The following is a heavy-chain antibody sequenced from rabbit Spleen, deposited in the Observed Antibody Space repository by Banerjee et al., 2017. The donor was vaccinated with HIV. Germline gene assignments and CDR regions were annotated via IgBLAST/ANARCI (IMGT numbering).Heavy chain of an antibody. J-gene: IGHJ4*01. CDR2: INGGSGNI. CDR1: GFSFSSSYD. CDR3: ASNMNL. Sequence: QQLVESGGGLVKPGASLTLTCTASGFSFSSSYDTWWVRQAPGKGLEWIAYINGGSGNIYYASWAKGRFTISKTSSTTVTLQMTSLTAADTATYFCASNMNLWGQGTLVTVS. V-gene: IGHV1S40*01.